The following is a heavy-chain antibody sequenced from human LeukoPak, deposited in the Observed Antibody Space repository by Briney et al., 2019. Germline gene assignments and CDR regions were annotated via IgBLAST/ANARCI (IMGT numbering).Heavy chain of an antibody. CDR3: ARGRVWFDP. V-gene: IGHV3-66*01. CDR1: GFTVSTNY. J-gene: IGHJ5*02. CDR2: IHGDGRT. Sequence: QAGGSLRLSCAVSGFTVSTNYVSWVRRARGGGVEWVSIIHGDGRTCHADSGKGRFTISRDNSKNTLYIQMNSLRVEDTGVYYCARGRVWFDPWGQGTLVTVSS.